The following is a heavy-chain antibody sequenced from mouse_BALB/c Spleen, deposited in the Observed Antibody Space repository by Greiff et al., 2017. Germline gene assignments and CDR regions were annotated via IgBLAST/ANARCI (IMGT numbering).Heavy chain of an antibody. Sequence: DVMLVESGGGLVKPGGSLKLSCAASGFTFSDYYMYWVRQTPEKRLEWVATISDGGSYTYYPDSVKGRFTISRDNAKNNLYLQMSSLKSEDTAMYYCARGGLDRSAMDYWGQGTSVTVSS. CDR1: GFTFSDYY. J-gene: IGHJ4*01. CDR2: ISDGGSYT. D-gene: IGHD3-2*01. CDR3: ARGGLDRSAMDY. V-gene: IGHV5-4*02.